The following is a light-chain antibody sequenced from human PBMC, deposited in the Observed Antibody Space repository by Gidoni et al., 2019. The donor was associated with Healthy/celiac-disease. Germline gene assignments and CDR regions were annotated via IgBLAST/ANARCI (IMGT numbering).Light chain of an antibody. J-gene: IGLJ2*01. CDR2: QDS. CDR3: QAWDSSTPVV. V-gene: IGLV3-1*01. Sequence: LTQPPSVSVSPGQTASITCSGDKLGDKYACWYQQKPGQSPVLVIYQDSKRPSGIPERFSGSNSGNTATLTISGTQAMDEADYYCQAWDSSTPVVFGGGTKLTVL. CDR1: KLGDKY.